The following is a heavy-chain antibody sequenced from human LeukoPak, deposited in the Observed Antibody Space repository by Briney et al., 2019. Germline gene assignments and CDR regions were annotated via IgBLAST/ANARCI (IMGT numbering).Heavy chain of an antibody. J-gene: IGHJ4*02. D-gene: IGHD2-2*01. CDR3: ARDPKRRHCSSTSCPGGDY. CDR1: GYTFTGYY. Sequence: ASVKVSCKASGYTFTGYYMHWVRQAPGQGLEWMGWINPNSGGTNYAQKFQGRVTMTRDTSISTAYMELSRLRSDDPAVYYCARDPKRRHCSSTSCPGGDYWGQGTLVTVSS. V-gene: IGHV1-2*02. CDR2: INPNSGGT.